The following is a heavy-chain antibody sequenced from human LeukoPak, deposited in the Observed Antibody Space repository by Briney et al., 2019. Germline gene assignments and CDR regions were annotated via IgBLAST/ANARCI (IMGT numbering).Heavy chain of an antibody. J-gene: IGHJ5*02. CDR3: ARFKVTVTSIP. CDR2: INPDRSSA. CDR1: GFTFSDYW. V-gene: IGHV3-74*01. Sequence: PGGSLRLSCAASGFTFSDYWMHWVRQAPGKGLVWVSRINPDRSSASYADSVKGRFTISRDNAKNTLYLQMNGLRAEDTAVHYCARFKVTVTSIPWGQGTLVTVSS. D-gene: IGHD4-11*01.